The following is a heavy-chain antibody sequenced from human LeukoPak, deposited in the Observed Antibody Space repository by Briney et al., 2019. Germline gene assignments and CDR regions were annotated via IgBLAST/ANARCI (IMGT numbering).Heavy chain of an antibody. J-gene: IGHJ5*02. CDR2: INPNNGGT. CDR3: ARGYCTTANCYPAGWFDP. CDR1: GCTFTAYY. Sequence: AVKVSCKASGCTFTAYYIHLVRQAAGQGLEWMGWINPNNGGTNYAQRFQDRVTMTRDTSISTAYMELSGLRSDDTAVYYCARGYCTTANCYPAGWFDPWAQGTLVTVSS. D-gene: IGHD2-2*01. V-gene: IGHV1-2*02.